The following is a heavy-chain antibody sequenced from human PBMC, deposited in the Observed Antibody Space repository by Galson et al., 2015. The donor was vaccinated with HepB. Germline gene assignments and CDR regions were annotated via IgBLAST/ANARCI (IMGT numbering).Heavy chain of an antibody. Sequence: SVKVSCKASGGTFSSYAISWVRQAPGQGLEWMGGIIPIFGIANYAQKFQGRVTITADESTSTAYMELSSLRSEDTAVYYCARGKVMITFGGVFIPPDYWGKEPLVPVSS. CDR1: GGTFSSYA. CDR3: ARGKVMITFGGVFIPPDY. J-gene: IGHJ4*02. CDR2: IIPIFGIA. V-gene: IGHV1-69*13. D-gene: IGHD3-16*01.